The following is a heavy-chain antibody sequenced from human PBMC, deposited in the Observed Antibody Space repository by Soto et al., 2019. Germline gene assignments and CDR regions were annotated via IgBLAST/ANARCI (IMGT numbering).Heavy chain of an antibody. CDR1: GGSISSYY. Sequence: PSETLSLTCTVSGGSISSYYWSWIRQPPGKGLEWIGYIYYSGSTNYNPSLKSRVTISVDTSKNQFSLKLSSVTAADTAVYYCARYSRYCRSTSCYRGRGGMDVWGQGTTVTVSA. J-gene: IGHJ6*01. CDR3: ARYSRYCRSTSCYRGRGGMDV. D-gene: IGHD2-2*01. V-gene: IGHV4-59*01. CDR2: IYYSGST.